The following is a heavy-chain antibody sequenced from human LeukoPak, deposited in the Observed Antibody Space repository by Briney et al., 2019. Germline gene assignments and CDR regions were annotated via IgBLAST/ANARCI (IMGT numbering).Heavy chain of an antibody. Sequence: SETLSLTCTVSGGSITSDSYYWGWIRQPPGKGLEWIGSIYYSGSTYYNPSLKSRVTISVDTSKNQFSLKLSSVTAADTAVYYCARVSVSEYSSIDYWGQGTLVTVSS. CDR1: GGSITSDSYY. V-gene: IGHV4-39*07. CDR3: ARVSVSEYSSIDY. CDR2: IYYSGST. J-gene: IGHJ4*02. D-gene: IGHD4-11*01.